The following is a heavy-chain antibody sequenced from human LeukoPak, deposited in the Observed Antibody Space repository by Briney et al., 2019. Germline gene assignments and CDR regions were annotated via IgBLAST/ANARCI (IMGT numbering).Heavy chain of an antibody. CDR3: ARCGDKDPQRYYYMDV. CDR2: INPNSGGT. J-gene: IGHJ6*03. Sequence: ASVKVSCKASGYTSTGYYMHWVRQATGQGLEWMGWINPNSGGTNYAQKFQGRVTMTRDTSISTAYMELSRLRSDDTAVYYCARCGDKDPQRYYYMDVWGKGTTVTVSS. CDR1: GYTSTGYY. D-gene: IGHD2-15*01. V-gene: IGHV1-2*02.